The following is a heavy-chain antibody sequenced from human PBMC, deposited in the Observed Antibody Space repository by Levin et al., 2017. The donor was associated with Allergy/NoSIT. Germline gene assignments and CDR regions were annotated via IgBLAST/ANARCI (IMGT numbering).Heavy chain of an antibody. V-gene: IGHV3-23*01. CDR3: AYGCGGDCYSPDF. CDR2: ISSSGVRT. D-gene: IGHD2-21*02. CDR1: GFTFSSYA. Sequence: GGSLRLSCAASGFTFSSYAMSWVRQAPGKGLAWVSAISSSGVRTFYTDSVKGRFTISRDNSKNTLYLQMNSLRAEDTAVYYCAYGCGGDCYSPDFWGQGTLVTVSS. J-gene: IGHJ4*02.